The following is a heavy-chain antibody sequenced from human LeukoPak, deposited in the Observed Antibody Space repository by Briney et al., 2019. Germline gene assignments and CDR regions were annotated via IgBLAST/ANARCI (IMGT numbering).Heavy chain of an antibody. CDR3: AKAPARSQLASAY. J-gene: IGHJ4*02. Sequence: GGSLRLSCAASGFTFSSYGMHWVRQAPGKGLEWVAVISYDGSNKYYADSVKGRFTISRDNSKNTLYLQMNSLRAEDTAVYYCAKAPARSQLASAYWGQGTLVTVSS. CDR1: GFTFSSYG. CDR2: ISYDGSNK. D-gene: IGHD6-13*01. V-gene: IGHV3-30*18.